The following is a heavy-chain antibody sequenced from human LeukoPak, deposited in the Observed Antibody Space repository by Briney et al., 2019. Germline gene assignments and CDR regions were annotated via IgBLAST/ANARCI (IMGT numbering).Heavy chain of an antibody. D-gene: IGHD3-3*01. CDR2: ISSSGSYI. Sequence: PGGSLRLSCAASGFTFSSYTMNWVRQAPGKGLEWVSSISSSGSYIYYADSVKGRFTISRDNAKNSLYLQMNSLRAEDTAVYYCARGGPPYDFWSGPRFDYWGQGTLVTVSS. J-gene: IGHJ4*02. CDR3: ARGGPPYDFWSGPRFDY. V-gene: IGHV3-21*01. CDR1: GFTFSSYT.